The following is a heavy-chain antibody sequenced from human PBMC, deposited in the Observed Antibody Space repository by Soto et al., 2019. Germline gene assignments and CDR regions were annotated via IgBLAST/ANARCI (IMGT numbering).Heavy chain of an antibody. CDR2: IYHTGST. Sequence: EILSLTSDLSGQSISSNYYGGWIRQAPGKGPEWIASIYHTGSTSYNPSLKSRVTISEDTSKNQFSLRLSSVTAADTAVYYWVRAQYSSSWYGVYWGQGTLVTVSS. V-gene: IGHV4-38-2*01. CDR3: VRAQYSSSWYGVY. D-gene: IGHD6-13*01. CDR1: GQSISSNYY. J-gene: IGHJ4*02.